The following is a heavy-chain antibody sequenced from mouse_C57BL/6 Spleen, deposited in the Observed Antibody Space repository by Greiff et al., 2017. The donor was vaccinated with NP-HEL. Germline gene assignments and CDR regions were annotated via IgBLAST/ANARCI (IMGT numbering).Heavy chain of an antibody. CDR1: GFTFSDYG. CDR2: ISSGSSTI. CDR3: ARPYGSAMDY. D-gene: IGHD1-1*01. J-gene: IGHJ4*01. V-gene: IGHV5-17*01. Sequence: EVKLVESGGGLVKPGGSLKLSCAASGFTFSDYGMHWVRQAPEKGLEWVAYISSGSSTIYYADTVKGRFTISRDNAKNTLFLQMTSLRSEDTAMNYCARPYGSAMDYWGQGTSVTVSS.